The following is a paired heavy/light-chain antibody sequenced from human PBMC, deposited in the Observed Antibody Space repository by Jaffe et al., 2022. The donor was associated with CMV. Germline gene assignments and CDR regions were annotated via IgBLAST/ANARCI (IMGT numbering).Heavy chain of an antibody. CDR3: ARDPGFGELSPDYYMDV. D-gene: IGHD3-10*01. J-gene: IGHJ6*03. CDR2: IWYDGSNK. CDR1: GFTFSSYG. Sequence: QVQLVESGGGVVQPGRSLRLSCAASGFTFSSYGMNWVRQAPGKGLEWVAVIWYDGSNKYYADSVKGRFTISRDNSKNTLYLQMNSLRAEDTAVYYCARDPGFGELSPDYYMDVWGKGTTVTVSS. V-gene: IGHV3-33*08.
Light chain of an antibody. CDR2: SNN. V-gene: IGLV1-44*01. Sequence: QSVLTQPPSASGTPGQRVTISCSGSSSNIGSNTVNWYQQLPGTAPKLLIYSNNQRPSGVPDRFSGSKSGTSASLAISGLQSEDEADYYCASWDDSLNGRGVFGGGTKLTVL. CDR1: SSNIGSNT. J-gene: IGLJ3*02. CDR3: ASWDDSLNGRGV.